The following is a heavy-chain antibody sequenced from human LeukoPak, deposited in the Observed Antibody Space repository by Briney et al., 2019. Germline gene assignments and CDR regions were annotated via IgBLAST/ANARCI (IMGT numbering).Heavy chain of an antibody. CDR2: ISYDGSNK. CDR3: ARSNSGYDLLRWFDP. J-gene: IGHJ5*02. Sequence: GRSLRLSCAASGFTFSSYAMHWVRQAPGKGLEWVAVISYDGSNKYYADSVKGRFTISRDNSKNTLYLQMSSLRAEDTAVYYCARSNSGYDLLRWFDPWGQGTLVTVSS. D-gene: IGHD5-12*01. CDR1: GFTFSSYA. V-gene: IGHV3-30-3*01.